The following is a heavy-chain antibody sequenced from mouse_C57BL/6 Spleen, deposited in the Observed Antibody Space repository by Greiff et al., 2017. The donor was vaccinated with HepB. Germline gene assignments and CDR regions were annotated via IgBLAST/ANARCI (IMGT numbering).Heavy chain of an antibody. D-gene: IGHD1-1*01. CDR2: ISYSGST. J-gene: IGHJ1*03. CDR1: GYSITSDY. CDR3: ARSVVAKDWYVDV. V-gene: IGHV3-8*01. Sequence: EVQLQQSGPGLAKPSPSLSLTCSVTGYSITSDYWNWLRKFPGTTLEYMGYISYSGSTYYNPSLKSRISITRDTSKHQDYLQLNPVTTEDTATYYCARSVVAKDWYVDVWGTGTTVTVSA.